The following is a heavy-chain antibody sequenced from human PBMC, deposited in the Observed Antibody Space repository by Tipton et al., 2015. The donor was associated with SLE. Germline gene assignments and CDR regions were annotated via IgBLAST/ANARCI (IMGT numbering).Heavy chain of an antibody. CDR2: IYHSGTT. Sequence: TLSLTCAVSDYSISSGYYWGWIRQPPGKGLEWIGSIYHSGTTYYNPSLKSRVAISVDTSKNQFSLKVTSVTAADTAVYYCVRHPEVATMLVDVWGQGTTVTVSS. J-gene: IGHJ6*02. CDR1: DYSISSGYY. CDR3: VRHPEVATMLVDV. D-gene: IGHD5-12*01. V-gene: IGHV4-38-2*01.